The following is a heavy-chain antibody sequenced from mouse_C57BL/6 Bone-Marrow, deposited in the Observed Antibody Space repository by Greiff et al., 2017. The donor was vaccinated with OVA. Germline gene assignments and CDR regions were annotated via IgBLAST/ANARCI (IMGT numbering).Heavy chain of an antibody. CDR3: VRHAPNYYGSSPYYAMDY. CDR2: IRSKSNNYAT. Sequence: EVKVVESGGGLVQPKGSLKLSCAASGFSFNTCAMNWVRQAPGKGLEWVARIRSKSNNYATYYADSVKDRFTISRDDSESMLYLQMNNLKTEDTAMYYCVRHAPNYYGSSPYYAMDYWGQGTSVTVSS. J-gene: IGHJ4*01. D-gene: IGHD1-1*01. V-gene: IGHV10-1*01. CDR1: GFSFNTCA.